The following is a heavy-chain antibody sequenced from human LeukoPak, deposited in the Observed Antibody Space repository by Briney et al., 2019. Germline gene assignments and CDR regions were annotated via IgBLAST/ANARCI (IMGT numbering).Heavy chain of an antibody. CDR1: GYSFSLYY. CDR2: INPGDGST. V-gene: IGHV1-46*01. CDR3: ARDAGSSWHN. D-gene: IGHD6-13*01. J-gene: IGHJ4*02. Sequence: ASVKVSCKASGYSFSLYYLHWVRQAPGQGPEWMGMINPGDGSTTYRQKFKGRVTLTRDVSTSTIYMELSGLKFEDTAVYYCARDAGSSWHNWGQGTLVTVSS.